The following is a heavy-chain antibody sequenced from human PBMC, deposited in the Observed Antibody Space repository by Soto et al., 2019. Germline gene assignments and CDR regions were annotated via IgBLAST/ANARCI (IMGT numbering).Heavy chain of an antibody. J-gene: IGHJ4*02. Sequence: GGSLRLSCAASGFTVSSNYMSWVRQAPGKGLEWVSVIYSGGSTYYADSVKGRFTISRDNSKNTLYLQMNSLRAEDTAVYYCARGHYDSSGYYYSSFDYWGQGTLVTVSS. CDR2: IYSGGST. D-gene: IGHD3-22*01. CDR3: ARGHYDSSGYYYSSFDY. CDR1: GFTVSSNY. V-gene: IGHV3-53*01.